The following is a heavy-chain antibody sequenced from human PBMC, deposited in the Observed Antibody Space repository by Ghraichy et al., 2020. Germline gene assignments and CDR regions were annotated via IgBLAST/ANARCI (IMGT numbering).Heavy chain of an antibody. D-gene: IGHD2-2*01. CDR1: GSTLSGYT. V-gene: IGHV3-21*01. J-gene: IGHJ6*02. CDR2: ISGSSNYI. Sequence: GESLNISCVGSGSTLSGYTMNWVRQAPGKGLDWVSSISGSSNYIDYADSVKGRFTISRDDAQNSLYLEMNSLRAEDTAVYYCARDHCTSSSCLEGYYYGMDVWGQGTTVSVSS. CDR3: ARDHCTSSSCLEGYYYGMDV.